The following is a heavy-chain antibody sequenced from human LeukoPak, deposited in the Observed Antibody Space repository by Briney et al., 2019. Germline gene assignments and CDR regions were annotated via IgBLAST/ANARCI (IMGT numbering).Heavy chain of an antibody. V-gene: IGHV1-18*01. CDR2: ISPYNGDT. D-gene: IGHD1-7*01. J-gene: IGHJ4*02. Sequence: ASVKVSCKASSYTLITYGITWARQAPGQGLEWMGWISPYNGDTDYAQKFQGRVTMTTDTSTSTAYMELRSLRSDDTAVYYCARAELGVCSDWGQGTLVTVSS. CDR1: SYTLITYG. CDR3: ARAELGVCSD.